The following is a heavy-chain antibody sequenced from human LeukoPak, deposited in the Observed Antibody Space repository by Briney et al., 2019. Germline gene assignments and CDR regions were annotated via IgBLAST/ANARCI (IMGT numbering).Heavy chain of an antibody. J-gene: IGHJ6*02. V-gene: IGHV3-9*01. CDR2: ISWNSGSI. Sequence: PGGSLRLSCAASGFTFDDYAMHWVRQAPGKGLEWVSGISWNSGSIGYADSVKGRFTISRDNAKNSLYLQMNSLRAEDTALYYCAKDLTYYDFWSGTYGMDVWGQGTTVIVFS. CDR1: GFTFDDYA. D-gene: IGHD3-3*01. CDR3: AKDLTYYDFWSGTYGMDV.